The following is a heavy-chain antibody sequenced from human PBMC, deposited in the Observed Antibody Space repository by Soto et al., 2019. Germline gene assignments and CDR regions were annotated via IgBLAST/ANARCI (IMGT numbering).Heavy chain of an antibody. D-gene: IGHD2-2*01. CDR2: MNPNSGNT. V-gene: IGHV1-8*01. J-gene: IGHJ5*02. CDR3: AREGYCSSTSCFSWFDP. Sequence: ASVKVSCKASGYTFTSYDINWVRQATGQGLEWMGWMNPNSGNTGYAQKFQGRVTMTRDTSISTAYMELSRLRSDDTAVYYCAREGYCSSTSCFSWFDPWGQGTRVTVAS. CDR1: GYTFTSYD.